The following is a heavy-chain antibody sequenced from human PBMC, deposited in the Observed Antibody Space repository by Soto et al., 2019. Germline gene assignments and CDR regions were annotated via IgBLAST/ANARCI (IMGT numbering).Heavy chain of an antibody. CDR2: ISGSGGST. CDR1: GFTFSSYA. Sequence: EVQLLESGGGLVQPGGSLRLSCAASGFTFSSYAMSWVRQAPGKGLEWVSAISGSGGSTYYADSVKGRFTISRDNSKNTLYLQMNSLRAEDTAVYYCAKILAVAGSVDWYFDLWGRGTLVTVSS. V-gene: IGHV3-23*01. J-gene: IGHJ2*01. CDR3: AKILAVAGSVDWYFDL. D-gene: IGHD6-19*01.